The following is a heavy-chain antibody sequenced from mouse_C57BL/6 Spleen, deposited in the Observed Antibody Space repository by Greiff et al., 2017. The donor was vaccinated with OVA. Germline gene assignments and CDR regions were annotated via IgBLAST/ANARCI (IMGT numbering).Heavy chain of an antibody. D-gene: IGHD2-3*01. V-gene: IGHV1-64*01. CDR2: IHPNSGST. CDR3: AKADGYSPMDY. J-gene: IGHJ4*01. Sequence: QVQLQQPGAELVKPGASVKLSCKASGYTFTSYWMHWVKQRPGQGLEWIGMIHPNSGSTNYNEKFKSKATLTVDKSSSTAYMQLSSLTSEASAVYYCAKADGYSPMDYWGQGTSVTVSS. CDR1: GYTFTSYW.